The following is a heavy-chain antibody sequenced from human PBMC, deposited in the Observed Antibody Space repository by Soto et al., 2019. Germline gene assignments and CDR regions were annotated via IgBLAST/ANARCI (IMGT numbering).Heavy chain of an antibody. J-gene: IGHJ6*02. V-gene: IGHV3-33*01. D-gene: IGHD3-3*01. CDR2: IWYDGSNK. CDR1: GFTFSSYG. Sequence: PGGSLRLSCAASGFTFSSYGMHWVRQAPGKGLEWVAVIWYDGSNKYYADPVKGRFTISRDNSKNTLYLQMNSLRAEDTAVYYCARLPHNPEYYDFWSGSRNYYGMDVWGQGTTVTVSS. CDR3: ARLPHNPEYYDFWSGSRNYYGMDV.